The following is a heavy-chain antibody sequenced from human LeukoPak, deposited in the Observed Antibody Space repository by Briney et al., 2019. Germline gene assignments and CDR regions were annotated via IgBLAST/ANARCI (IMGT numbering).Heavy chain of an antibody. CDR3: AKDWRAITMVRGVISYYYYMDV. D-gene: IGHD3-10*01. Sequence: GGSLRLSCAASGFTFSRYDMHWVRQAPGKGLEWVAVISYDGSNKYYADSVKGRFTISRDNSKNTLYLQMNSLRAEDTAVYYCAKDWRAITMVRGVISYYYYMDVWGKGTTVTISS. CDR2: ISYDGSNK. CDR1: GFTFSRYD. J-gene: IGHJ6*03. V-gene: IGHV3-30*18.